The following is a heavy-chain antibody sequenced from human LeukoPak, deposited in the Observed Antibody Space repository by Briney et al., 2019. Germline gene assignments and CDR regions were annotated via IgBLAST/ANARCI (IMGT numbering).Heavy chain of an antibody. CDR3: AYQGEFRAFDY. Sequence: GGSLRLSCAASGFTFNSYSMNWVRQAPGKGLEWVSYISSSSTIYYADSVKGRFTISRDNAKNSLYLQMNSLRAEDTAVYYCAYQGEFRAFDYWGQGTLVTVSS. CDR1: GFTFNSYS. D-gene: IGHD3-10*01. CDR2: ISSSSTI. V-gene: IGHV3-48*01. J-gene: IGHJ4*02.